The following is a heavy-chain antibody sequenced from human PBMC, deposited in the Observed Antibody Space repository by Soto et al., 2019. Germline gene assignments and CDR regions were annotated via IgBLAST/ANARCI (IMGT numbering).Heavy chain of an antibody. CDR3: ARGAPYDRFAFDI. CDR2: ISSSSSYI. Sequence: GGSLRLSCAASGFTFSSYSMNWVRQAPGKGLEWVSSISSSSSYIYYADSVEGRFTISRDNAKNSLYLQMNSLRAEDTAVYYCARGAPYDRFAFDIWSQGTMVTVSS. V-gene: IGHV3-21*04. D-gene: IGHD3-22*01. CDR1: GFTFSSYS. J-gene: IGHJ3*02.